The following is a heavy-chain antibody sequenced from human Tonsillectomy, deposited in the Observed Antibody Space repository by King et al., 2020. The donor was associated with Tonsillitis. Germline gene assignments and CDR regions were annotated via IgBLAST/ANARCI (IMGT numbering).Heavy chain of an antibody. Sequence: VQLVESGGGLVKPGGSLRLSCAASGFTFSSYNMNWVRQAPGKGLEWVSFISSSSSYIYYADSVKGRFTISRDNAKNSLYLQMNSLRAEDTAVYYCAGGGSSGLFMTEYFQHWGQGTLVTVSS. D-gene: IGHD6-19*01. CDR3: AGGGSSGLFMTEYFQH. J-gene: IGHJ1*01. CDR2: ISSSSSYI. CDR1: GFTFSSYN. V-gene: IGHV3-21*06.